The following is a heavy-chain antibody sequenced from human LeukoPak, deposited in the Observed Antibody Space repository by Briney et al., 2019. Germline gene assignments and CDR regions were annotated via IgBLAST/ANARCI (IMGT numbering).Heavy chain of an antibody. CDR2: ISAYNGNT. Sequence: GASVKVSCKASGYTFTSYGINWVRQAPGQGLEWMGWISAYNGNTNYAQKFQGRVTMTTDTSTNTAYMELRSLRSDDTAVYYCARGYGGAAAVINFDYWGQGTLVTVSS. J-gene: IGHJ4*02. CDR1: GYTFTSYG. CDR3: ARGYGGAAAVINFDY. D-gene: IGHD6-13*01. V-gene: IGHV1-18*01.